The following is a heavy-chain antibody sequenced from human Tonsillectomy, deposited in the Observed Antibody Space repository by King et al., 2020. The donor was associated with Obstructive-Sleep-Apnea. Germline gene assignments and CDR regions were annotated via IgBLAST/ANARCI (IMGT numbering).Heavy chain of an antibody. J-gene: IGHJ5*02. CDR2: INHGGSI. CDR3: ARGHGFDP. V-gene: IGHV4-34*01. Sequence: VQLQQWGAGLLKPSETLSLTCAVYGGSFSGYYWSWIRQPPGKGLEGIGEINHGGSINYNPSLKSRVTISVDTSKNQFSLNLTSVTAADTAVYYCARGHGFDPWGQGTLVTVSS. CDR1: GGSFSGYY.